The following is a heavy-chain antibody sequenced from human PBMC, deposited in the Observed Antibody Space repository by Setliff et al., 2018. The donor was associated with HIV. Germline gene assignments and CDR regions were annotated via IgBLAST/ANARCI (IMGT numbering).Heavy chain of an antibody. Sequence: ASVKVSCKSSGYTFTNYNIHWVRQAPGQGLEWVGMVNPSGGSTAYAQKFQGRVTIIRDTSTSTVYMDLSSLRSEDTAVYYCARPGIAAADYYFDCWGQGALVTVSS. V-gene: IGHV1-46*01. CDR1: GYTFTNYN. J-gene: IGHJ4*02. CDR2: VNPSGGST. D-gene: IGHD6-13*01. CDR3: ARPGIAAADYYFDC.